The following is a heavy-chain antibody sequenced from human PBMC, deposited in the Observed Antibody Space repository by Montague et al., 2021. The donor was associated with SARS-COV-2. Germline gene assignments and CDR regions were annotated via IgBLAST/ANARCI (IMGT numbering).Heavy chain of an antibody. J-gene: IGHJ3*01. Sequence: SETLSLTCTVSGGSISSDSFYWGWLRQPPGKGLEWIGLIYHSGGTYNGPSLKRRFSISVDTSKNQFSLKVTSVTAADTAVYYCASRSGTFGAAFDFWGLGTMVTVSS. CDR2: IYHSGGT. V-gene: IGHV4-39*01. D-gene: IGHD3-10*01. CDR1: GGSISSDSFY. CDR3: ASRSGTFGAAFDF.